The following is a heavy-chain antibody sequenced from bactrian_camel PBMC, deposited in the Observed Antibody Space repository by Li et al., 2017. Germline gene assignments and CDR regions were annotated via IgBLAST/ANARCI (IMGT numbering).Heavy chain of an antibody. D-gene: IGHD6*01. CDR2: ISGGGNT. CDR1: GYTNKDIC. J-gene: IGHJ4*01. V-gene: IGHV3-2*01. CDR3: AAGPWYTDEYKY. Sequence: QVQLVESGGGPVQSGGSLRLSCAASGYTNKDICMGWFRQAPGKGLEWVSSISGGGNTYYTNSVKGRFTIARDNTKNTVYLQMLSLKSEDTALYYCAAGPWYTDEYKYWGRGTQVTVS.